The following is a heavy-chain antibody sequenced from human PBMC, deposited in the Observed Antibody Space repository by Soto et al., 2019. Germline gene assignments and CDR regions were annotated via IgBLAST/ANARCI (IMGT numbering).Heavy chain of an antibody. Sequence: GGSLRLSCAASGFTFSSYAMHWVRQAPGKGLEYVSAISSNGGSTYYANSVKGRFTISRDNSKNTLYLQMGSLRAEDMAVYYCARGGSWDSRDEIDYWGQGTLVTVSS. CDR1: GFTFSSYA. CDR3: ARGGSWDSRDEIDY. CDR2: ISSNGGST. D-gene: IGHD6-13*01. J-gene: IGHJ4*02. V-gene: IGHV3-64*01.